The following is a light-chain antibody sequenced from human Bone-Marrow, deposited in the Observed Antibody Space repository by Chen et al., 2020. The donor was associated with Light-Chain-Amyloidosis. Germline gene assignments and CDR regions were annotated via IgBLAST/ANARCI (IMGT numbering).Light chain of an antibody. CDR1: QSISSTY. Sequence: IELTPSPGTLSLSPGDRATLSCRTSQSISSTYLAWYQQKPGQAPRLLIYGVSSRATGIADRFSGSGSGTDFTLTISRLEPEDFAVYYCQQYSTSPLTFGGGTKVEIK. CDR2: GVS. CDR3: QQYSTSPLT. J-gene: IGKJ4*01. V-gene: IGKV3-20*01.